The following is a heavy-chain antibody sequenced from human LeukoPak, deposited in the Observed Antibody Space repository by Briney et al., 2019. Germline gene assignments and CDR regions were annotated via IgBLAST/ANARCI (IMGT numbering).Heavy chain of an antibody. CDR2: IRYDGSNK. CDR3: AKDLGGARTRPRFDY. V-gene: IGHV3-30*02. J-gene: IGHJ4*02. D-gene: IGHD1-1*01. Sequence: GGSLRLSCAASGFDFSSYGMHWVRQAPGKGLEWVAFIRYDGSNKYYVDSVRGRFTISRDNSKNTLYLQMNSLRAEDTAVYYCAKDLGGARTRPRFDYWGQGTLVTVSS. CDR1: GFDFSSYG.